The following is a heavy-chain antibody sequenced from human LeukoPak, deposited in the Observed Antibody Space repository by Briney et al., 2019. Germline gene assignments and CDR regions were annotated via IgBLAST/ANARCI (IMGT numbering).Heavy chain of an antibody. J-gene: IGHJ6*03. CDR1: GFTFSPYS. Sequence: GGSLRLSCAASGFTFSPYSMNWVRQAPGKGLEWVSTIGGRGGSTYYADSVKGRFTLSRDNSKNTLYLQMNSLRAEDTAVYYCAKAAFNYYYYYMDVWGTGTTVTVSS. CDR2: IGGRGGST. CDR3: AKAAFNYYYYYMDV. V-gene: IGHV3-23*01.